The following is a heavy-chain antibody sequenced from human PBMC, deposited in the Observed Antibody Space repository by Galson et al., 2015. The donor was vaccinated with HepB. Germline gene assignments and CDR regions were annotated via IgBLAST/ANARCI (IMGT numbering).Heavy chain of an antibody. V-gene: IGHV3-30*03. CDR3: ARHYGSGSYHSNFDY. CDR1: GFTFSSYG. J-gene: IGHJ4*02. CDR2: ISYDGSNK. Sequence: SLRLSCAASGFTFSSYGMHWVRQAPGKGLEWVAVISYDGSNKYYADSVKGRFTISRDNSKNTLYLQMNSLRAEDTAVYYCARHYGSGSYHSNFDYWGQGTLVTVSS. D-gene: IGHD3-10*01.